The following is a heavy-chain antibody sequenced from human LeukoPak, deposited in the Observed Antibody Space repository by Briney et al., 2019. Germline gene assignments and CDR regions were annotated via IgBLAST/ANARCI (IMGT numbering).Heavy chain of an antibody. J-gene: IGHJ2*01. Sequence: GEPLKISCKGSGYSFTSYWIGWVRQMPGKGLEWMGIIYPGNSDTRYSPSFQGQVTISVDKSITTAYLQWSSLKASDTAMYYCARRGTSSGSHWYFDLWGRGTLVAVSS. CDR1: GYSFTSYW. CDR2: IYPGNSDT. D-gene: IGHD2-2*01. CDR3: ARRGTSSGSHWYFDL. V-gene: IGHV5-51*01.